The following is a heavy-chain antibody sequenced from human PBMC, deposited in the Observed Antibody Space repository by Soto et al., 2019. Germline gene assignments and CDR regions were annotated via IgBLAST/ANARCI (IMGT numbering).Heavy chain of an antibody. J-gene: IGHJ6*02. D-gene: IGHD2-15*01. CDR3: AAGYCSGGSCYGYYYYGMDV. CDR1: GGTFSSYA. CDR2: IIPIFGTA. Sequence: GASVKVSCKASGGTFSSYAIGWVRQAPGQGLEWMGGIIPIFGTANYAQKFQGRVTITADESTGTAYMELSSLRSEDTAVYYCAAGYCSGGSCYGYYYYGMDVWGQGTTVTVSS. V-gene: IGHV1-69*13.